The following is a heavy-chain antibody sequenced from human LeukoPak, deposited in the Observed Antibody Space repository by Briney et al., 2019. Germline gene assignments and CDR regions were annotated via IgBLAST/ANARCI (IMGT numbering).Heavy chain of an antibody. Sequence: SETLSLTCTVSGGSISSSAYCWGWIRQPPGKGLEWIGSIYYSGSTYYNPSLKSRVTISVDTSKNQFSLKLSSVTAADTAVYYCAESVETATVFFDCWGQGTLVTVSS. D-gene: IGHD5-24*01. V-gene: IGHV4-39*01. CDR1: GGSISSSAYC. CDR2: IYYSGST. J-gene: IGHJ4*02. CDR3: AESVETATVFFDC.